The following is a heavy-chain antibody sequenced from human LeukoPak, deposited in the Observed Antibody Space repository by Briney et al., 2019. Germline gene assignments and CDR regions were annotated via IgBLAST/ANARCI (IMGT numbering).Heavy chain of an antibody. Sequence: GGSPRLSCAASGFTFSSYGMHWVRQAPGKGLEWVAVISYDGSNKYYADSVKGRFTISRDNSKNTLYLQMNSLRAEDTAVYYCAKAILRFLEWPLMDVWGQGTTVTVSS. V-gene: IGHV3-30*18. CDR1: GFTFSSYG. CDR3: AKAILRFLEWPLMDV. D-gene: IGHD3-3*01. J-gene: IGHJ6*02. CDR2: ISYDGSNK.